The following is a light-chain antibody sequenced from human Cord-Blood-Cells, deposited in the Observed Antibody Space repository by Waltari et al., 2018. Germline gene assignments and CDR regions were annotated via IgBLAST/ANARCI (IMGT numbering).Light chain of an antibody. V-gene: IGKV3-11*01. Sequence: EIVLTQSPATLSLSPGERATLSCRASQSVSSYLAWYQPKPGQAPRLLIYDASNRATGIPARFSGSGSGTDFTLTSSSLEPEDFAVYYCQQRSNWPYTFGQGTKLEIK. J-gene: IGKJ2*01. CDR3: QQRSNWPYT. CDR1: QSVSSY. CDR2: DAS.